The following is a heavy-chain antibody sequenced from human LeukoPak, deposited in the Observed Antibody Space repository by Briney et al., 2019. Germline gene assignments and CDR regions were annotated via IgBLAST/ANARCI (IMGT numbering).Heavy chain of an antibody. J-gene: IGHJ6*02. D-gene: IGHD3-3*01. CDR1: GGSISGHY. CDR3: ARRRITIFGMDV. V-gene: IGHV4-59*08. Sequence: PSETLSLPCNVSGGSISGHYWTWLRQPPRKGLEFIGFIYYSGATNYSPTLKSRVTRSVDTSKNQLSLKLSSVTAADTAVYYCARRRITIFGMDVWGQGTTVTISS. CDR2: IYYSGAT.